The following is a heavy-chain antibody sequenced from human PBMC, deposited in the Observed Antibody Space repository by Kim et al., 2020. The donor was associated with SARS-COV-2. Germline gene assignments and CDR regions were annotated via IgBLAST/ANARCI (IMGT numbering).Heavy chain of an antibody. V-gene: IGHV1-2*04. J-gene: IGHJ6*02. CDR3: ARGASLVVVAATDYYYYGMDV. CDR1: GYTFTGYY. CDR2: INPNSGGT. D-gene: IGHD2-15*01. Sequence: ASVKVSCKASGYTFTGYYMHWVRQAPGQGLEWMGWINPNSGGTNYAQKFQGWVTMTRDTSISTAYMELSRLRSDDTAVYYCARGASLVVVAATDYYYYGMDVWGQGTTVTVSS.